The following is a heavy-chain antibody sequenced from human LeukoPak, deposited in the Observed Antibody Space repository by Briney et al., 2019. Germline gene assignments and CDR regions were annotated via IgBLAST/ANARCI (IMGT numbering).Heavy chain of an antibody. CDR1: GYTFTGYY. CDR2: INPNSGGT. J-gene: IGHJ4*02. D-gene: IGHD6-19*01. CDR3: ARDRGAYSSGLFDY. Sequence: ASVKVSCKASGYTFTGYYVHWVRQAPGQGLEWMGWINPNSGGTSYAQKFQGRVTMTRDTSISTAYMELSRLRSDDTAVYYCARDRGAYSSGLFDYWGQGTLVTVSS. V-gene: IGHV1-2*02.